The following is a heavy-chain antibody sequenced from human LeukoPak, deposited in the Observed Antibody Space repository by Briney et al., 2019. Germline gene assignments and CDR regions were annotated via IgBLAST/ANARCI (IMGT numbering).Heavy chain of an antibody. CDR3: THGSMYQLDY. CDR1: GFSFSSYG. V-gene: IGHV3-23*01. J-gene: IGHJ4*02. CDR2: IIGGAGGT. D-gene: IGHD2-2*01. Sequence: GGSLRLSCAASGFSFSSYGMSWVRQAPGKGLEWVSGIIGGAGGTYYADSVKGRFTISRDNSKNTLYLQMNSLRAEDTAVYYCTHGSMYQLDYWGQGTLVTVSS.